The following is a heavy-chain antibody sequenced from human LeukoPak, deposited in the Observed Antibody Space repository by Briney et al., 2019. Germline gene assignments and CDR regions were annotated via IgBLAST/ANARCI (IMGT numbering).Heavy chain of an antibody. Sequence: GASVKVSCKASGGTFISYAISWVRQAPGQGLEWMGRIIPILGIANYAQKFQGRVTITADKSTSTAYMELSSLRSEDTAVYYCARENSGGYDKTTDYWGQGTLVTVSS. CDR3: ARENSGGYDKTTDY. CDR1: GGTFISYA. D-gene: IGHD5-12*01. CDR2: IIPILGIA. V-gene: IGHV1-69*04. J-gene: IGHJ4*02.